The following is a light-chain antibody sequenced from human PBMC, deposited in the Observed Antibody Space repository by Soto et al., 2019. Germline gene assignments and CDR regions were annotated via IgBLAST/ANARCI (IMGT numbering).Light chain of an antibody. CDR1: QGISNN. J-gene: IGKJ3*01. V-gene: IGKV1-27*01. Sequence: DIQMTQSPSSLSAYLGDRVTITCRASQGISNNLAWYQQKPGRLPKLLLFGASTLQPGVPARFSGSGSGTLFTLTINGLLPEDVATDYCQEYDRAPFSFGPGTKVDFK. CDR3: QEYDRAPFS. CDR2: GAS.